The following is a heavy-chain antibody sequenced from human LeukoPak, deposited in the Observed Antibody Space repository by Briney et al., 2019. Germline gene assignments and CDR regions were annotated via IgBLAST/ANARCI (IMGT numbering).Heavy chain of an antibody. Sequence: SVKVSCKASGGTFSSYAISWVRQAPGQGLEWMGRIIPIFGIANYAQKFQGRVTITADKSTSTAYMELSSLRSEDTAEYYCARDYYDKRIYYYYGMDVWGQGTTVTVSS. CDR2: IIPIFGIA. V-gene: IGHV1-69*04. J-gene: IGHJ6*02. D-gene: IGHD3-22*01. CDR1: GGTFSSYA. CDR3: ARDYYDKRIYYYYGMDV.